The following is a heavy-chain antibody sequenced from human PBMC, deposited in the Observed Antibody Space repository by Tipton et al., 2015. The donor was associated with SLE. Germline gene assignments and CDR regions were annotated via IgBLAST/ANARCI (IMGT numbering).Heavy chain of an antibody. V-gene: IGHV4-59*08. D-gene: IGHD5-18*01. J-gene: IGHJ2*01. CDR3: ARGGTAMAYWYFDL. Sequence: TLSLTCTVSGGSISSYYWSWIRQPPGKGLEWIGYIYYSGSTNYNPSLKSRVTISVDTSKNQFSLKLSSVTAADTAAYYCARGGTAMAYWYFDLWGRGTLVTVSS. CDR2: IYYSGST. CDR1: GGSISSYY.